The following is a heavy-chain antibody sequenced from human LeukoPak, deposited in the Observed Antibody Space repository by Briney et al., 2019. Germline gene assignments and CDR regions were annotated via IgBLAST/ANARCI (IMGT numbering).Heavy chain of an antibody. D-gene: IGHD4/OR15-4a*01. CDR2: IKKDGSEK. CDR3: ARVVMDYGERDF. Sequence: GGSLRLTCAASGFTFSSYWMSWVRQAPGKGLEWVANIKKDGSEKYYVDSVKGRFTISRDSANNLVYLQMNSLRVEDTAVYYCARVVMDYGERDFWGQGTLVSVSS. J-gene: IGHJ4*02. V-gene: IGHV3-7*01. CDR1: GFTFSSYW.